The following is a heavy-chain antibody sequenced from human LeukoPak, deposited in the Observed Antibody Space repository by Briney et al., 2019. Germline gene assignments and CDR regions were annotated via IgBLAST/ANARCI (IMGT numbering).Heavy chain of an antibody. V-gene: IGHV3-30*04. Sequence: PWGSLRLSCASSGFTFSSYAMHWVRQAPGKGLEWVAVISYDGSNKYYADSVKGRFTISRDNSKNTLYLQMNSLRAEDTAVYYCARAGATMIAPVGAFDICGQGTMVTVSS. CDR3: ARAGATMIAPVGAFDI. J-gene: IGHJ3*02. D-gene: IGHD3-22*01. CDR2: ISYDGSNK. CDR1: GFTFSSYA.